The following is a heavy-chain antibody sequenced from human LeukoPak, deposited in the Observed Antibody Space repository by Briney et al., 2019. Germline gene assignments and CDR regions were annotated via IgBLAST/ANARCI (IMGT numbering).Heavy chain of an antibody. CDR2: IYYSGST. V-gene: IGHV4-59*01. CDR1: GGSISGYY. J-gene: IGHJ4*02. Sequence: SETLSLTCTVSGGSISGYYWSWIRQPPGKGLEWIGYIYYSGSTNYNPSLKSRVTISVDTSKNQFSLKLKSVTAADTAVYYCARDKQHSYGRYFDHWGQGALVTVSS. CDR3: ARDKQHSYGRYFDH. D-gene: IGHD5-18*01.